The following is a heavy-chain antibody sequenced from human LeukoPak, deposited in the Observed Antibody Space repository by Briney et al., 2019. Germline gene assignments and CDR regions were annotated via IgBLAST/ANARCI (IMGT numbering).Heavy chain of an antibody. Sequence: GESLKISCKGSRYCFTSYWIGWVRQMPGKGLEWMGIIYPGDSDTRYSPSFQGQVAISADKSISTAYLQWSSLKASDTAMYYCARTYIAARPGAYYYMDVWGKGTTVTVSS. J-gene: IGHJ6*03. CDR3: ARTYIAARPGAYYYMDV. CDR2: IYPGDSDT. D-gene: IGHD6-6*01. CDR1: RYCFTSYW. V-gene: IGHV5-51*03.